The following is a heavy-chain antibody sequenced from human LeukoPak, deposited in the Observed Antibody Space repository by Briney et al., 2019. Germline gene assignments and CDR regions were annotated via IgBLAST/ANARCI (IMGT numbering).Heavy chain of an antibody. CDR1: GYTFTSYD. J-gene: IGHJ3*02. D-gene: IGHD3-3*01. CDR2: MNPNSGNT. V-gene: IGHV1-8*03. Sequence: ASVKVSCKASGYTFTSYDINWVRQATGQGLEWMGWMNPNSGNTGYAQKFQGRVTITRNTSISTAYMELSSLRSEDTAVYYCARKRLFHPEIYCDFWSGDDAFDIWGQGTMVTVSS. CDR3: ARKRLFHPEIYCDFWSGDDAFDI.